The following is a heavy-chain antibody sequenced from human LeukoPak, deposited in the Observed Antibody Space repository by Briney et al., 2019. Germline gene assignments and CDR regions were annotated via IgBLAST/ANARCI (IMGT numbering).Heavy chain of an antibody. V-gene: IGHV1-2*02. CDR1: GYTFIGYY. CDR3: ARVEVLYHLPTH. D-gene: IGHD2-15*01. J-gene: IGHJ4*02. CDR2: IIPNSGDT. Sequence: ASVKVSCKASGYTFIGYYIHWVRQAPGQGLEWVGWIIPNSGDTKYAQKFQGRVTMTRDTSISTAYLELTRLRSDDTAFYYCARVEVLYHLPTHWGQGTLVTVSS.